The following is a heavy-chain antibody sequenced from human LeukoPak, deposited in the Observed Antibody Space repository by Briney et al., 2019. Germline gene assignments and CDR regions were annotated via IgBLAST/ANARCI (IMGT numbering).Heavy chain of an antibody. J-gene: IGHJ6*03. V-gene: IGHV5-51*01. CDR1: GNSFTSYW. D-gene: IGHD2-15*01. Sequence: GESLQISCKGSGNSFTSYWIAWVRQMPGKGLEWMGIIYPGDSDTRYSPSFQGQVTISADKSISTAYLQWSSLKASDTAIYYCARRGGTLATYYYYMDVWGTGTTVTVSS. CDR2: IYPGDSDT. CDR3: ARRGGTLATYYYYMDV.